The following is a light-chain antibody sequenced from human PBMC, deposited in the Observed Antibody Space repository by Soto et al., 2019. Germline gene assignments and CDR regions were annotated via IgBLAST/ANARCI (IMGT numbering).Light chain of an antibody. CDR2: EVS. V-gene: IGLV2-14*01. CDR3: SAYTSSNTLV. CDR1: SSDVGGYNS. J-gene: IGLJ2*01. Sequence: QSALTQPASVSGSPGQAITISCTGTSSDVGGYNSVSWYQQHPGKAPKLMIYEVSHRPSGISNRFSGSKSGNTASLSISWLQAEDEAVYYCSAYTSSNTLVFGGGTKVTVL.